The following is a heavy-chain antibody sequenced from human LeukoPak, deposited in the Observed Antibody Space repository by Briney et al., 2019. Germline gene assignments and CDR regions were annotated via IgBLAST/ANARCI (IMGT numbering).Heavy chain of an antibody. J-gene: IGHJ4*02. V-gene: IGHV4-59*01. CDR1: GGSISSYY. D-gene: IGHD6-19*01. CDR2: IYYSGST. Sequence: SETLSLTCTVSGGSISSYYWSWIRQPPGKGLEWIGYIYYSGSTNYNPSLKSRVTISVDTSKNQSSLKLSSVTAADTAVYYCARVGYSSGWYPDYWGQGTLVTVSS. CDR3: ARVGYSSGWYPDY.